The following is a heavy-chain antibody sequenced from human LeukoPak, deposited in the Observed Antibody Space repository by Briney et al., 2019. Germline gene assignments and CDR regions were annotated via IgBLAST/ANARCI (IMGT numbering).Heavy chain of an antibody. CDR3: ASRPTPEDLVVVSAADY. Sequence: PGRSLRLSCAASGFTFSSHAMSWVRQAPGKGLEWVSAVSGSGGSTYYGDSVKGRFTISRDNSKNTLYLQMNSLRAEDTAVYYCASRPTPEDLVVVSAADYWGQGTLVTVSS. CDR2: VSGSGGST. CDR1: GFTFSSHA. D-gene: IGHD2-2*01. J-gene: IGHJ4*02. V-gene: IGHV3-23*01.